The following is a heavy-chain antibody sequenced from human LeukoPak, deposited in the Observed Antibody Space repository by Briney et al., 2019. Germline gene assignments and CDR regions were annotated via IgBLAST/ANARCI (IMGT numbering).Heavy chain of an antibody. CDR1: GFTFSSYW. Sequence: GGSLRLSCAASGFTFSSYWMSWVRQASGKGLEWVGRIRSKANSYATAYAASVKGRFTISRDDSKNTAYLQMNSLKTEDTAVYYCTTVSGSYHYWGQGTLVTVSS. CDR2: IRSKANSYAT. CDR3: TTVSGSYHY. V-gene: IGHV3-73*01. J-gene: IGHJ4*02. D-gene: IGHD1-26*01.